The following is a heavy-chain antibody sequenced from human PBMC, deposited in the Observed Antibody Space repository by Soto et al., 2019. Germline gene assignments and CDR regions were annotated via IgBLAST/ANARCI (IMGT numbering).Heavy chain of an antibody. CDR3: AKESRDVDIVATTSFYYGMDV. CDR2: ISGSGGST. D-gene: IGHD5-12*01. V-gene: IGHV3-23*01. Sequence: GGSLRLSCAASGFTFSSYAMSWVRQAPGKGLEWVSAISGSGGSTYYADSVKGRFTISRDNSKNTLYLQMNSLRAEDTAVYYCAKESRDVDIVATTSFYYGMDVWGQGTTVTVSS. CDR1: GFTFSSYA. J-gene: IGHJ6*02.